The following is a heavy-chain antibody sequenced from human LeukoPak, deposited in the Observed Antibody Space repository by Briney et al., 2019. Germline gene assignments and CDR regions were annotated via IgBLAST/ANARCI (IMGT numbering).Heavy chain of an antibody. J-gene: IGHJ4*02. Sequence: PGGSLRLSCAAPGFTVSSNYMSWVRQAPGKGLEWVSVIYSGGSKYYADSVKGRFTISRDNSKNTLYLQMNSLRAEDTAVYYCARGCRTAQFDYWGQGTLVTVSS. CDR3: ARGCRTAQFDY. CDR2: IYSGGSK. V-gene: IGHV3-53*01. D-gene: IGHD2-15*01. CDR1: GFTVSSNY.